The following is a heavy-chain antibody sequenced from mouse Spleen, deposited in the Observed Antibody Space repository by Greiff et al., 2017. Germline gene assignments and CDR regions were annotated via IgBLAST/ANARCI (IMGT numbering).Heavy chain of an antibody. J-gene: IGHJ4*01. CDR1: GFSLTSYG. CDR2: IWSDGST. Sequence: VQRVESGPGLVAPSQSLSITCTVSGFSLTSYGVHWVRQPPGKGLEWLVVIWSDGSTTYNSALKSRLSISKDNSKSQVFLKMNSLQTDDTAMYYCARKGGNYDDAMDYWGQGTSVTVSS. CDR3: ARKGGNYDDAMDY. V-gene: IGHV2-6*02. D-gene: IGHD2-4*01.